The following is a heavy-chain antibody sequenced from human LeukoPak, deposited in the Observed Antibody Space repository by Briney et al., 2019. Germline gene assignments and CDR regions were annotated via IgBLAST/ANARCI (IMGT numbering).Heavy chain of an antibody. V-gene: IGHV4-59*01. CDR2: IYYSGGT. J-gene: IGHJ4*02. CDR3: ASLDVQLSWRYFDY. D-gene: IGHD5-18*01. CDR1: GGSISSYY. Sequence: SETLSLTCTVSGGSISSYYWSWIRQPPGKGLEWIGYIYYSGGTNYNPSLKSRVTISVDTSKNQFSLKLSSVTAADTAVYYCASLDVQLSWRYFDYWGQGTLVTVSS.